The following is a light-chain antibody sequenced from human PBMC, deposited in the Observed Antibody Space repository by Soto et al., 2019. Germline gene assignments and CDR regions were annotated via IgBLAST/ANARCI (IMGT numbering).Light chain of an antibody. CDR2: GAS. CDR1: QGVSSSY. J-gene: IGKJ1*01. CDR3: QQDYNLPRT. V-gene: IGKV3D-7*01. Sequence: PGERVTLSCRASQGVSSSYLTWYQQKPGQAPRLLIYGASTRATSIPARFSGSGSGTDFTLTVSSLQPEDFAIYYCQQDYNLPRTFGQGTKVEI.